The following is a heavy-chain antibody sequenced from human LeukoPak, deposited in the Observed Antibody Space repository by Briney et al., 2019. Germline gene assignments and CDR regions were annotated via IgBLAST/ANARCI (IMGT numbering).Heavy chain of an antibody. D-gene: IGHD5-24*01. CDR1: GGPITSSAYY. CDR3: TSRGFRLPLDAFDV. Sequence: SETLSLTCTVSGGPITSSAYYWVWVRQSPGRGLEWLGSIYSNGDTYYNPSFESRVTIAIETSKNQFSLKMTSATAADTAAYYCTSRGFRLPLDAFDVWGQGTRVAVSS. CDR2: IYSNGDT. V-gene: IGHV4-39*01. J-gene: IGHJ3*01.